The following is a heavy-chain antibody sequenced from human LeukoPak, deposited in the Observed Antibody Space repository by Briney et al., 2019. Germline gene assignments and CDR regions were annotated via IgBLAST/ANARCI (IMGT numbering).Heavy chain of an antibody. CDR3: ARGDITLYYFDC. CDR1: GYTFTSYG. Sequence: EASVKVSCKAPGYTFTSYGISWVRQAPGQGLEWMGIINPSGGSTSFAQKFQGRVTMTRDTSTSTVYMELSSLRSEDTAVYYCARGDITLYYFDCWGQGTLVTVSS. CDR2: INPSGGST. J-gene: IGHJ4*02. D-gene: IGHD2-15*01. V-gene: IGHV1-46*01.